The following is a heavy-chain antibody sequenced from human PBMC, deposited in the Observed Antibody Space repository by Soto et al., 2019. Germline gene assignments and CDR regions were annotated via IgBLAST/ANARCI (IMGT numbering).Heavy chain of an antibody. J-gene: IGHJ4*02. CDR3: AKAPDGSGREYYCDY. CDR1: GFTFSRYW. D-gene: IGHD3-10*01. V-gene: IGHV3-7*01. CDR2: INQDGTEK. Sequence: GGSLRLSCATSGFTFSRYWMTWVRQVPGKGLEWVANINQDGTEKYYLASVKGRFTISRDNAKDSLDLQMNALSADDTAVYYCAKAPDGSGREYYCDYWGQGTLVTAPQ.